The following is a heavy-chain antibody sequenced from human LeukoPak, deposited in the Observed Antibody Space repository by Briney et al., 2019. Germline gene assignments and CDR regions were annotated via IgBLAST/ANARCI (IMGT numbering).Heavy chain of an antibody. CDR1: GFTFSTYW. V-gene: IGHV3-7*04. CDR3: ARDSPGYLAYDS. J-gene: IGHJ4*02. Sequence: GGALRLSCAASGFTFSTYWMTWVRQAPGKGPEWVANIKEDGSATYYVDSVKGRFTISRDNAKKSLYLQMYSLRAEDTAVYYCARDSPGYLAYDSWGQGTLVTVSS. CDR2: IKEDGSAT. D-gene: IGHD1-1*01.